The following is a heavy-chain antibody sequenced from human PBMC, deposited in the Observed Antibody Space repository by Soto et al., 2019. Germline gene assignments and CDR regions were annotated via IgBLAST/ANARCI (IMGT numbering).Heavy chain of an antibody. J-gene: IGHJ4*02. V-gene: IGHV3-30-3*01. CDR1: GFTFSSYA. Sequence: QVQLVESGGGVVQPGRSLRLSCADSGFTFSSYAMHWVRQAPGKGLEWVAVISYDGNKEYYADSVKGRFTISRDNSKNTLYLQMNSLRTEDTAVYYCARDPKWSGNVWGSFSYFDYWGQGTLVTVSS. CDR3: ARDPKWSGNVWGSFSYFDY. CDR2: ISYDGNKE. D-gene: IGHD3-16*01.